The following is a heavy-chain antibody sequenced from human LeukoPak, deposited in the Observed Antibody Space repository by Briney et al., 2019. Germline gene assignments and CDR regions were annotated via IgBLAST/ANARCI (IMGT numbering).Heavy chain of an antibody. CDR1: GFTFSSHA. D-gene: IGHD3-3*01. CDR2: IRCDGSNK. J-gene: IGHJ4*02. V-gene: IGHV3-30*02. CDR3: AKLLGDDFWSGYSATTDY. Sequence: PGGSLRLSCAASGFTFSSHAMHWVRQAPGKGLEWVAFIRCDGSNKYYADSVKGRFTISRDNSKNTLYLQMNSLRAEDTAVYYCAKLLGDDFWSGYSATTDYWGQGTLVTVSS.